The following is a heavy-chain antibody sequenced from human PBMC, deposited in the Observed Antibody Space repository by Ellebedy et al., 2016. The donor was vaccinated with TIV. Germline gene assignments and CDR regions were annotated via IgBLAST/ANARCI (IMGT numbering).Heavy chain of an antibody. J-gene: IGHJ3*02. CDR3: ARVQMVRVDAFDI. CDR2: ISYDGSNK. Sequence: GESLKISXAASGFTFSSYAMHWVRQAPGKGLEWVAVISYDGSNKYYADSVKGRFTISRDNSKNTLYLQMNSLRAEDTAVYYCARVQMVRVDAFDIWGQGTMVTVSS. CDR1: GFTFSSYA. D-gene: IGHD3-10*01. V-gene: IGHV3-30-3*01.